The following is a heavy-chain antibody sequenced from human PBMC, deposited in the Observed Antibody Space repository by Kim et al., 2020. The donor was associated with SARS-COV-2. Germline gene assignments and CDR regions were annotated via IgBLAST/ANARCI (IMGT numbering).Heavy chain of an antibody. CDR1: GFSFSSYW. CDR2: IKDDGSQK. CDR3: VRGYTGSFV. V-gene: IGHV3-7*04. J-gene: IGHJ4*02. D-gene: IGHD3-10*01. Sequence: GGSLRLSCAASGFSFSSYWMTWVRQSPGKGLEWLANIKDDGSQKYYVDSVKGRFTISRDNAKNSLYLQMDFLTTEDTAVYYCVRGYTGSFVWGKGILVTVAS.